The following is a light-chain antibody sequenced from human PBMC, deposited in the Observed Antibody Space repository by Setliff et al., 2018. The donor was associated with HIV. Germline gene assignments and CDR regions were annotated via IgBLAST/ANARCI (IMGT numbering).Light chain of an antibody. Sequence: QSALTQPASVSGSPGQSITVSCAGTSADVGGYNYVSWYQQHPGKAPKLIIFDVTNRPSGVSSRFSGSKSGNTASLTISGLQAEDEADYYCCSYAGSRIFYVFGTGTKVTVL. J-gene: IGLJ1*01. V-gene: IGLV2-23*02. CDR1: SADVGGYNY. CDR3: CSYAGSRIFYV. CDR2: DVT.